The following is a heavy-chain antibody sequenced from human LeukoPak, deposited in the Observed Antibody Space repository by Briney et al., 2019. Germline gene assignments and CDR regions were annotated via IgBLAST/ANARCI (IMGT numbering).Heavy chain of an antibody. CDR2: IYPGDSDT. V-gene: IGHV5-51*01. J-gene: IGHJ4*02. CDR3: ARRKDYDILTGSSQYYFDY. CDR1: GYSFTRHW. D-gene: IGHD3-9*01. Sequence: GESLKISCKGSGYSFTRHWIGWVRQMPGKGLEWMGIIYPGDSDTRYSPSFQGQVTISADKSISTAYLQWSSLKASDTAMYFCARRKDYDILTGSSQYYFDYWGQGTLVTVPS.